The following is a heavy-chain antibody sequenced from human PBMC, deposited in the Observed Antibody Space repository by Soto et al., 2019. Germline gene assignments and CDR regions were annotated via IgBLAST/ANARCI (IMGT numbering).Heavy chain of an antibody. D-gene: IGHD1-26*01. CDR3: AKDRRADWESYYYYAMDV. J-gene: IGHJ6*02. V-gene: IGHV1-69*01. Sequence: QVQLGQSGAEVKKPGSSVKVSCKASGGTFSSFTISWVRQAPGQGLEWMGGIIPIYGTANYAQKFQGRVTITADASTRTAYMELSSLRSEDTAVYYCAKDRRADWESYYYYAMDVWGQRTTVTVSS. CDR2: IIPIYGTA. CDR1: GGTFSSFT.